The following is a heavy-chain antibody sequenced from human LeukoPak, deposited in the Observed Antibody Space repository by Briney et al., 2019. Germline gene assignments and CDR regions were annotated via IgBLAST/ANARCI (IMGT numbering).Heavy chain of an antibody. CDR1: GGSFSGCY. CDR3: ARSKVPATGNWFDP. Sequence: SETLSLTCAVYGGSFSGCYWSWIRQPPGKGLEWIGEINHSGGTNYNPSLKSRVTISVDTSKSQFSLKLSSVTAADTAVYYCARSKVPATGNWFDPWGQGILVAV. J-gene: IGHJ5*02. D-gene: IGHD2-21*02. CDR2: INHSGGT. V-gene: IGHV4-34*01.